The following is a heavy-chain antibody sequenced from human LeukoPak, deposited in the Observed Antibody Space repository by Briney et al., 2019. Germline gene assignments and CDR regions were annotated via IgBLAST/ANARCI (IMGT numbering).Heavy chain of an antibody. CDR3: ASLQRLVQG. D-gene: IGHD1-1*01. CDR1: GFTFSDYW. J-gene: IGHJ4*01. CDR2: IKQDGSEK. Sequence: GGSLRLSCTASGFTFSDYWMSWVRQAPGKGLEWVANIKQDGSEKYYVDSLKGRFTISRDNAKNSLFLQLNSLRAEDTAVYYCASLQRLVQGWGQGTPVT. V-gene: IGHV3-7*01.